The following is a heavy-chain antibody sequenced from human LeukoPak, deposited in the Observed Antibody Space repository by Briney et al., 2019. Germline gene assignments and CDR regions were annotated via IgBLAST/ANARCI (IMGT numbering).Heavy chain of an antibody. CDR1: GYTFTIYG. V-gene: IGHV1-18*01. CDR2: ISAYSGNT. Sequence: ASVKVSCKASGYTFTIYGISWVRQAPGQGLEWMGWISAYSGNTNYVQKLQGRVTMTTDTSTSTAYMELRSLRSDDTAVYFCARERRDYYDSSGYLDCWGQGTLVAVSS. D-gene: IGHD3-22*01. J-gene: IGHJ4*02. CDR3: ARERRDYYDSSGYLDC.